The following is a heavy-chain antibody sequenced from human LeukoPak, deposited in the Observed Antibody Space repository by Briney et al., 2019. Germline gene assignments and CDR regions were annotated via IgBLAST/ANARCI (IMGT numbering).Heavy chain of an antibody. CDR3: ARLPRPEVVVPAAGERYYYYGMDV. V-gene: IGHV3-21*01. CDR1: GFTFSTYG. J-gene: IGHJ6*02. Sequence: GGSLRLSCAASGFTFSTYGMSWVRQAPGKGLEWVSSISSSSSYIYYADSVKGRFTISRDNAKNSLYLQMNSLRAEDTAVYYCARLPRPEVVVPAAGERYYYYGMDVWGQGTTVTVSS. D-gene: IGHD2-2*01. CDR2: ISSSSSYI.